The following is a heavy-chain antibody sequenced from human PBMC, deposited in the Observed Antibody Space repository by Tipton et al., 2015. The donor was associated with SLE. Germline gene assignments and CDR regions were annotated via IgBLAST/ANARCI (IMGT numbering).Heavy chain of an antibody. V-gene: IGHV5-51*03. Sequence: VQLVQSGAEVKKPGESLKISCKGSGFTFTTHWIGWVRQMPGKGLEWMGIIYPGDSDTRYSPSFQGQVTISADASINTAYLQWSSLKASDTAIFYCASAPSPDYGMDVWGQGTAVTVSS. CDR2: IYPGDSDT. CDR3: ASAPSPDYGMDV. J-gene: IGHJ6*02. CDR1: GFTFTTHW.